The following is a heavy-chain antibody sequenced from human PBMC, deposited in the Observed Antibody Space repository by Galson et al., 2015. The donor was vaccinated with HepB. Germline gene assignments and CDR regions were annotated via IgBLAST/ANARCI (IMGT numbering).Heavy chain of an antibody. J-gene: IGHJ6*02. V-gene: IGHV1-18*04. Sequence: SVKVSCKASGYTFTSYGISWVRQAPGQGLEWMGWISAYNGNTNYAQKLQGRVTMTTDTSTSTAYMELRSLRSDDTAVYYCAYTSYYGSGSYYYYGMDVWGQGTTVTVSS. CDR3: AYTSYYGSGSYYYYGMDV. CDR1: GYTFTSYG. CDR2: ISAYNGNT. D-gene: IGHD3-10*01.